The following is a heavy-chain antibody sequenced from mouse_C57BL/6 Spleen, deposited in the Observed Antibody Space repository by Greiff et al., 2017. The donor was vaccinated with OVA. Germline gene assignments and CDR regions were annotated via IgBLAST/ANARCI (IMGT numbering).Heavy chain of an antibody. CDR1: GYTFTDYY. CDR3: ARDEGFDY. CDR2: IYPGSGNT. V-gene: IGHV1-76*01. J-gene: IGHJ2*01. Sequence: VKVVESGAELVRPGASVKLSCKASGYTFTDYYINWVKQRPGQGLEWIARIYPGSGNTYYNEKFKGKATLTAEKSSSTAYMQLSSLTSEDSAVYFCARDEGFDYWGQGTTLTVSS.